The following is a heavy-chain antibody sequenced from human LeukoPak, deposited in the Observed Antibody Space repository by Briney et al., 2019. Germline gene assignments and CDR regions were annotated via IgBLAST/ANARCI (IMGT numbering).Heavy chain of an antibody. V-gene: IGHV3-66*01. Sequence: GGSLRLSCAASGFTVSSNYMSWVRQAPGKGLEWVSVIYSGGSTFYADSLKGRFTISRDNSKNTLYLQMSSLRAEDTAVYYCVKMPNWRSGYWGQGTLVTVSS. J-gene: IGHJ4*02. D-gene: IGHD7-27*01. CDR3: VKMPNWRSGY. CDR1: GFTVSSNY. CDR2: IYSGGST.